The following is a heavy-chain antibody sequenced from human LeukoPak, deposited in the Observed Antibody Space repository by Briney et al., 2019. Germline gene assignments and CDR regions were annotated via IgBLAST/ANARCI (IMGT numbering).Heavy chain of an antibody. CDR1: GGTFSSYA. D-gene: IGHD3-22*01. V-gene: IGHV1-69*04. CDR3: ARDTDSSGYYSPFDY. CDR2: IIPILGIA. J-gene: IGHJ4*02. Sequence: ASVKVSCKASGGTFSSYAISWMRQAPGQGLEWMGRIIPILGIANYAQKFQGRVTITADKSTSTAYMELSSLRSEDTAVYYCARDTDSSGYYSPFDYWGQGTLVTVSS.